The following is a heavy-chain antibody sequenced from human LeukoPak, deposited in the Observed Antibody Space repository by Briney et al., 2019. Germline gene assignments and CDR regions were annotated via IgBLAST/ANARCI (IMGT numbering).Heavy chain of an antibody. D-gene: IGHD1-26*01. CDR1: GGSFSGYY. V-gene: IGHV4-34*01. CDR2: INHSGST. J-gene: IGHJ4*02. Sequence: KPSETLSLTCAVYGGSFSGYYWSWIRQPPGKGLEWIGEINHSGSTNYNPSLKSRVTISVDTSKNQFSLKLSSVTAADTAVYYCARGHDGIVGATTNVGFDYWGQGTLVTVSS. CDR3: ARGHDGIVGATTNVGFDY.